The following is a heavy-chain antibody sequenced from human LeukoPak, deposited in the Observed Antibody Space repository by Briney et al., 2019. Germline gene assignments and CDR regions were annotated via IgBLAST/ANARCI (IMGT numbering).Heavy chain of an antibody. D-gene: IGHD5-12*01. Sequence: SETLSLTCTVSGGSISSYYWSWIRQPPGKGLEWIGYIYYSGSANYNPSLKSRVTISVDTSKNQFSLKLSSVTAADTAVYYCARLASGYGFDYWGQGTLVTVSS. CDR2: IYYSGSA. CDR3: ARLASGYGFDY. V-gene: IGHV4-59*08. J-gene: IGHJ4*02. CDR1: GGSISSYY.